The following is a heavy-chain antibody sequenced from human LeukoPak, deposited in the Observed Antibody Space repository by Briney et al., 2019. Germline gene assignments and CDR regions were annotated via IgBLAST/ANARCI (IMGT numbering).Heavy chain of an antibody. CDR2: IYYSGST. D-gene: IGHD3-22*01. CDR1: GGSTSSPY. Sequence: PSETLSLTCTVSGGSTSSPYWSWIRQPPGKGLEWIGYIYYSGSTNYNPSLKSRVTISVDTSKNQFSLKLSSVTAADTAVYYCAREPRQYYYDSSGYYVDAFDIWGQGTMVTVSS. J-gene: IGHJ3*02. CDR3: AREPRQYYYDSSGYYVDAFDI. V-gene: IGHV4-59*11.